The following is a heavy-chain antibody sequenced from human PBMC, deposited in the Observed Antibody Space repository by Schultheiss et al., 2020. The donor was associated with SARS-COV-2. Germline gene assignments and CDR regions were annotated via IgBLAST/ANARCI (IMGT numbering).Heavy chain of an antibody. CDR3: AREMATMKLFDY. CDR2: ISSSGSTI. V-gene: IGHV3-11*04. CDR1: GFTFSDSY. D-gene: IGHD5-24*01. J-gene: IGHJ4*02. Sequence: GGSLRLSCAASGFTFSDSYMSWIRQAPGKGLEWVSYISSSGSTIYYADSVKGRFTISRDNAKNSLYLQMNSLRAEDTAVYYCAREMATMKLFDYWGQGTLVTVSS.